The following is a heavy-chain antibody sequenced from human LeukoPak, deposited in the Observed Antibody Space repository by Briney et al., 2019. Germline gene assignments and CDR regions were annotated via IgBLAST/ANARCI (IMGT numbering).Heavy chain of an antibody. D-gene: IGHD3-9*01. J-gene: IGHJ4*02. CDR1: GGSISSYY. CDR3: ARLPYDILTGYVNPMD. CDR2: IYYSGST. Sequence: SETLSLTCTVSGGSISSYYWSWIRQPPGKGLEWIGYIYYSGSTSYNPSLKSRVTISVDTSKNQFSLKLSSVTAADTAVYYCARLPYDILTGYVNPMDWGQGTLATVSS. V-gene: IGHV4-59*08.